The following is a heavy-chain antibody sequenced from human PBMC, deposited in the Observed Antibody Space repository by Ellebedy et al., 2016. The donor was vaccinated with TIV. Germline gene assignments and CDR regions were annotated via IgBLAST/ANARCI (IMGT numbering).Heavy chain of an antibody. V-gene: IGHV3-30-3*01. D-gene: IGHD5-18*01. J-gene: IGHJ4*02. CDR2: ISYDGNNK. CDR3: ASSKSRYSYGSFDY. Sequence: GESLKISCAASGLTFSNYVMHWVRQAPGKGLEWVAVISYDGNNKYYADSVKGRFTISRDNSKNTMYLQMNSLRAEDTAVYYCASSKSRYSYGSFDYWGQGTLVTVSS. CDR1: GLTFSNYV.